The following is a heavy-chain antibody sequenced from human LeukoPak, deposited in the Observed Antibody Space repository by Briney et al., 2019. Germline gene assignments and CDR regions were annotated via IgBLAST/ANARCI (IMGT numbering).Heavy chain of an antibody. V-gene: IGHV1-18*01. Sequence: ASVKVSCNASGYTFTSYGISWVRQAPGQGLEWMGWISAYNGNINYAQKLQGRVTMTTDTSTSTAYMELRSLRSDDTAVYYCARVMGTMVRGVIDVGNWFDPWGQGTLVTVSS. J-gene: IGHJ5*02. CDR3: ARVMGTMVRGVIDVGNWFDP. CDR1: GYTFTSYG. CDR2: ISAYNGNI. D-gene: IGHD3-10*01.